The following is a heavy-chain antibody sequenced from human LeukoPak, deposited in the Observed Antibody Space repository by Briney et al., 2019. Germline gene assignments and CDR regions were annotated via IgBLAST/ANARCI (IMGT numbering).Heavy chain of an antibody. J-gene: IGHJ4*02. CDR1: GYTFTSYG. Sequence: GASVTVSCKASGYTFTSYGISWVRQAPGQGLEWMGWINPNSGGTNYAQKFQGRVTMTRDTSISTAYMELSRLRSDDTAVYYCARYDHVIAARSTFDYWGQGTLVTVSS. D-gene: IGHD6-6*01. V-gene: IGHV1-2*02. CDR3: ARYDHVIAARSTFDY. CDR2: INPNSGGT.